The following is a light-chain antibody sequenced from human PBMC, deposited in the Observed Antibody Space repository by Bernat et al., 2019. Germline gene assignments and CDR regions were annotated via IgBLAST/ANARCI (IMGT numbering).Light chain of an antibody. CDR1: QDISNY. Sequence: DIQMTQSPSSLSASVGDRVTITCQASQDISNYLNWYQQKPGKAPKLLIYDASNLETGVPSRFSGSGSGTDFTFTISSLQPEDIATYYCQQYDNLQFTFGPGTKVDSK. J-gene: IGKJ3*01. CDR3: QQYDNLQFT. CDR2: DAS. V-gene: IGKV1-33*01.